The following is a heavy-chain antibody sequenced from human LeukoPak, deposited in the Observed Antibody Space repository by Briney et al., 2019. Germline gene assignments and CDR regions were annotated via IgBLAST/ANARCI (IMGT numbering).Heavy chain of an antibody. CDR3: ARAPLGMGWYFDY. D-gene: IGHD7-27*01. CDR1: GGSINTYS. V-gene: IGHV4-4*07. Sequence: PSGTLSLTCTVSGGSINTYSWSWIRQPAGKGLEWIGRIYPSVSINYNPSLKSRVTMSVDTSKNQFSLKLSSVTAADTAVYYCARAPLGMGWYFDYWGQGTLVTVSS. J-gene: IGHJ4*02. CDR2: IYPSVSI.